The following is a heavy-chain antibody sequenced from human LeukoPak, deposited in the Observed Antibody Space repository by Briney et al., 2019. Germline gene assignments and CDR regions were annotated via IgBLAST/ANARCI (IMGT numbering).Heavy chain of an antibody. Sequence: PGGSLRLSCAAAGFTFSSYIMNWVRQAPGKGLEWVSSISSSSSYIYYADSVKGRFTISRDNAKNSLYLQMNSLRAEDTAVYYCARGGNLYCSSTSCYDFDYWGQGTLVTVSS. CDR2: ISSSSSYI. J-gene: IGHJ4*02. V-gene: IGHV3-21*01. CDR1: GFTFSSYI. CDR3: ARGGNLYCSSTSCYDFDY. D-gene: IGHD2-2*01.